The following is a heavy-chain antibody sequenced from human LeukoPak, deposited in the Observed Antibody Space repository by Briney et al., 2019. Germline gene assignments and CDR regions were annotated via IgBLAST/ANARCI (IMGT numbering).Heavy chain of an antibody. CDR3: ARGTDANWGFNYYYMDV. J-gene: IGHJ6*03. CDR1: GYPISSGYY. Sequence: SETLSLTCAVSGYPISSGYYWGWIRQPPGKGLEWIGSIYHSGSTYYNPSLKSRVTISVDTSKNQFSLKLSSVTAADTAVYYCARGTDANWGFNYYYMDVWGKGTTVTVSS. V-gene: IGHV4-38-2*01. CDR2: IYHSGST. D-gene: IGHD7-27*01.